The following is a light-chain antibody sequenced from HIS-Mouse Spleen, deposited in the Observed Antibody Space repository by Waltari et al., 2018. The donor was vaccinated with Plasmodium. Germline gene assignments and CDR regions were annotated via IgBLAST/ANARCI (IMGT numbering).Light chain of an antibody. J-gene: IGKJ1*01. V-gene: IGKV1-9*01. CDR1: QGISSY. CDR3: QQLNSYPPWT. CDR2: AAS. Sequence: DIQLTQSPSFLSASVGDRVTITCPASQGISSYLAWYQQKPGKAPKLLIQAASTLQSGVPSRFSVSGSGTEFTLTISSLQPEDFATYYCQQLNSYPPWTFGQGTKVESK.